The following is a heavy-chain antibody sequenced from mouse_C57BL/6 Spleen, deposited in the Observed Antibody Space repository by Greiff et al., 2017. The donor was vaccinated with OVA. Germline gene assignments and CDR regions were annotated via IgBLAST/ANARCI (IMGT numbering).Heavy chain of an antibody. CDR1: GFTFSSYA. CDR3: ARADYYGRSAWFAY. D-gene: IGHD1-1*01. CDR2: ISDGGSYT. Sequence: EVKLMESGGGLVKPGGSLKLSCAASGFTFSSYAMSWVRQTPEKRLEWVATISDGGSYTYSPDNVKGRFTISRDNAKNNLYLQMSHLKSEDTAMYYCARADYYGRSAWFAYWGQGTLVTVSA. V-gene: IGHV5-4*03. J-gene: IGHJ3*01.